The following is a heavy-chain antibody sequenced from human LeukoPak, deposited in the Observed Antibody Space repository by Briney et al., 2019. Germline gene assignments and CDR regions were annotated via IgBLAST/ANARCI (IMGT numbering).Heavy chain of an antibody. CDR3: VRMGDFWTVPY. CDR1: GDSMNNYY. CDR2: VYYTGST. V-gene: IGHV4-59*01. J-gene: IGHJ4*02. D-gene: IGHD3/OR15-3a*01. Sequence: SETLSLTCTVSGDSMNNYYWGWIRQSPGKGLEWIGNVYYTGSTNYKPSLKSRVTMTSDTSKNQFSLRLTSMTAADTAVYYCVRMGDFWTVPYWGQGTLVTVSS.